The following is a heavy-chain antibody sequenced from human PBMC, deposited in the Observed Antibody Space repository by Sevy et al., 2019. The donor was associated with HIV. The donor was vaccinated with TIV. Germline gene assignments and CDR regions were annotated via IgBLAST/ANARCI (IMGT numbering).Heavy chain of an antibody. CDR3: ASPSSTYGYGHYYYGMDV. Sequence: SETLSLTCTVSGGSISSSSYYWGWIRQPPGKGLEWIGSIYYSGSTYYNPSLKSRVTISVDTSKNQFSLKLSSVTAAETAVYYCASPSSTYGYGHYYYGMDVWGQGTTVTVSS. J-gene: IGHJ6*02. V-gene: IGHV4-39*01. CDR1: GGSISSSSYY. CDR2: IYYSGST. D-gene: IGHD5-18*01.